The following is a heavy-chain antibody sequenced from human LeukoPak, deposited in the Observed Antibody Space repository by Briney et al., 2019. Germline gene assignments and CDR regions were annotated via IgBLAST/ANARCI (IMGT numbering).Heavy chain of an antibody. Sequence: PGGSLRLSCAASGFTFSSYGMSWVRQAPGKGLEWVSGISGGGDSTYYADSMKGRFTISRDNSKNTLYLQMNSLRAKDTAVYYCAKCVGSDYYYKDWGQGTLVTVSS. D-gene: IGHD3-22*01. CDR2: ISGGGDST. CDR3: AKCVGSDYYYKD. J-gene: IGHJ4*02. CDR1: GFTFSSYG. V-gene: IGHV3-23*01.